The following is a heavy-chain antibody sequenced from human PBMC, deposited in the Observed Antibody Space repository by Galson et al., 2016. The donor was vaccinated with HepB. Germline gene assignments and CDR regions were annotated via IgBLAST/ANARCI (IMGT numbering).Heavy chain of an antibody. J-gene: IGHJ4*02. D-gene: IGHD1-26*01. V-gene: IGHV4-34*01. CDR2: SNQSGNT. CDR1: GGSFSGYS. Sequence: SETLSLTCAVYGGSFSGYSLTWIRQPPGKGLEWIGESNQSGNTNYNPSLKSRVTISVDTSKTHFSLKLSSVTAADTAIYYCARGRPKNILGATIGSDYWGQGTLVTVSS. CDR3: ARGRPKNILGATIGSDY.